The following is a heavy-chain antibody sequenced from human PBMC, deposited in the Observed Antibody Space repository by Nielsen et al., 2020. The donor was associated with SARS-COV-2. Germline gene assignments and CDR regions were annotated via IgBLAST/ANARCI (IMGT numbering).Heavy chain of an antibody. CDR2: ISVSGSTT. J-gene: IGHJ4*02. D-gene: IGHD3-9*01. Sequence: GGSLRLSCAASGFTFSTYAMSWVRQAPGKGLEWVSAISVSGSTTYYTDSVEGRFTISRDNSKNIAYLQMNSLKTEDTAVYYCGREISDTTITDWGQGTLVTVSS. V-gene: IGHV3-23*01. CDR1: GFTFSTYA. CDR3: GREISDTTITD.